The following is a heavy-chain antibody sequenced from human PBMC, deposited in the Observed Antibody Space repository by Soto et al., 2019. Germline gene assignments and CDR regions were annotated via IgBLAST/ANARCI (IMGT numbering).Heavy chain of an antibody. CDR1: KFTFGDYW. Sequence: GGSLRLSCAVPKFTFGDYWMSWVRQPPGKGLEWISNIKQDGSDRNYADSVKGRFTISRDNADNSMYLQMNSLRAEDTAVYYCASLSYGQLRYFDNWGQGVLVAVSS. V-gene: IGHV3-7*01. D-gene: IGHD3-16*02. CDR3: ASLSYGQLRYFDN. CDR2: IKQDGSDR. J-gene: IGHJ4*02.